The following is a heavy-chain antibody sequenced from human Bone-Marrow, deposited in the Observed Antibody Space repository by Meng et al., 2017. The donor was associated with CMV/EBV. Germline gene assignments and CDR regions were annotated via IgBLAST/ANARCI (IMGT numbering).Heavy chain of an antibody. J-gene: IGHJ4*02. CDR2: INPNSGGT. CDR3: ARARGGLVRFDY. D-gene: IGHD6-19*01. V-gene: IGHV1-2*02. Sequence: ASVKVSCKASGYTFTSYDINWVRQATGQGLEWMGWINPNSGGTNYAQKFQGRVTMTRDTSISTAYMELSRLRSDDTAVYYCARARGGLVRFDYWGQGTRVTGYS. CDR1: GYTFTSYD.